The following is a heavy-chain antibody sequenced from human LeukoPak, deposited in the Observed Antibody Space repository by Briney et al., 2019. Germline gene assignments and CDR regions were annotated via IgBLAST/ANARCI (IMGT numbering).Heavy chain of an antibody. D-gene: IGHD6-19*01. Sequence: GRSLRLSCAASGFTFSSYGMHWVRQAPGKGLEWVSVIYSGGSTYYADSVKGRFTISRDNSKNTLYLQMNSLRAEDTAVYYCARDTSPGIAVAGYSDYWGQGTLVTVSS. V-gene: IGHV3-66*01. CDR3: ARDTSPGIAVAGYSDY. CDR1: GFTFSSYG. CDR2: IYSGGST. J-gene: IGHJ4*02.